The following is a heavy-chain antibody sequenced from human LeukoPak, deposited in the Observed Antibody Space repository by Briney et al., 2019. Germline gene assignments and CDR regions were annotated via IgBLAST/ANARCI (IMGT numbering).Heavy chain of an antibody. CDR2: ISGSGGST. CDR3: AKLPRGYCSSTSCSYFDY. Sequence: GGSLRLSCAASGFTFRSYAMSWVRQAPGKGLEWVSAISGSGGSTYYADSVKGRFTISRDNSKNTLYLQMNSLRAEDTAVYYCAKLPRGYCSSTSCSYFDYWGQGTLVTVSS. J-gene: IGHJ4*02. V-gene: IGHV3-23*01. CDR1: GFTFRSYA. D-gene: IGHD2-2*01.